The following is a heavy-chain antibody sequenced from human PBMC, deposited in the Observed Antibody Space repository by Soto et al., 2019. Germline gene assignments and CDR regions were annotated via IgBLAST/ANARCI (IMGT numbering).Heavy chain of an antibody. Sequence: QVQLLQSGAEVKRPGSSVRVSCKASGVSFNSYGFAWVRQAPGQGLEWLGKITPNMPLTNYAQSFQGRVTITANTSTRKSYLELTSMTSEDKAVYYCARMKLARLDLWGQGTLVTVSS. CDR1: GVSFNSYG. CDR3: ARMKLARLDL. V-gene: IGHV1-69*09. J-gene: IGHJ5*02. CDR2: ITPNMPLT.